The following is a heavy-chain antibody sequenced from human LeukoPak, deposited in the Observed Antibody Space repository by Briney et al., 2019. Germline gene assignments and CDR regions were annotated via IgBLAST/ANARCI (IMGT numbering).Heavy chain of an antibody. CDR2: INPNSGGT. Sequence: ASVKVSCKASGYTFTGYYMHWVRQAPGQGLEWMGWINPNSGGTNYAQKFQGRVTMTRDTSISTAYMELSRLRSDDTAVYYCARGRNTADYYYYGMDVWGQGTTVTVSS. V-gene: IGHV1-2*02. J-gene: IGHJ6*02. D-gene: IGHD5-18*01. CDR1: GYTFTGYY. CDR3: ARGRNTADYYYYGMDV.